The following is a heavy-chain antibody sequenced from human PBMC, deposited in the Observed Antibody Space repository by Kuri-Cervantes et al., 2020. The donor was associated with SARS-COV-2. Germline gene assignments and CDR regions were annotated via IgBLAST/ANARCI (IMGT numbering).Heavy chain of an antibody. V-gene: IGHV3-21*01. CDR3: ARDSPSSSSGWIFDY. J-gene: IGHJ4*02. Sequence: GGSLRLSCAASGFTFSSYSMNWVRQAPGKGLEWVSSISSSSSYIYYADSVKGRFTISRDNAKNSLYLQMNSLRAEDTAVYYCARDSPSSSSGWIFDYWGQGTLVTSSS. CDR1: GFTFSSYS. CDR2: ISSSSSYI. D-gene: IGHD6-19*01.